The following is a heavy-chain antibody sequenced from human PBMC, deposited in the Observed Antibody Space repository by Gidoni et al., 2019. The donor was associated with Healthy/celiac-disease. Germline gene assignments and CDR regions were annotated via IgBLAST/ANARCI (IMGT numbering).Heavy chain of an antibody. J-gene: IGHJ3*02. V-gene: IGHV3-21*01. CDR1: GFTFSSYS. Sequence: EVQLVESGGGLVKPGGSLRLSCAASGFTFSSYSMNWVRQAPGKGLEWVSSISSSSSYIYYADSVKGRFTISRDNAKNSLYLQMNSLRAEDTAVYYCARGHMIADGAFDIWGQGTMVTVSS. D-gene: IGHD3-16*01. CDR3: ARGHMIADGAFDI. CDR2: ISSSSSYI.